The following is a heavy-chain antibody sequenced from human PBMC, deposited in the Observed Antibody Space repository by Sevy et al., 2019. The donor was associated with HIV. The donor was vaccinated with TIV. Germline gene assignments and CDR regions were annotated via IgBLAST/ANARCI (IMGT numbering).Heavy chain of an antibody. CDR2: ISYDGSNK. Sequence: GGSLRLSCAASGFTFSSYGMHWVRQAPGKGLEWVAVISYDGSNKYYGDSVKGRFTISRDNSKNTLYLQMNSLRAEDTAVYYCAKWSMGGARWLQLGAFDIWGQGTMATVSS. CDR3: AKWSMGGARWLQLGAFDI. V-gene: IGHV3-30*18. J-gene: IGHJ3*02. CDR1: GFTFSSYG. D-gene: IGHD5-12*01.